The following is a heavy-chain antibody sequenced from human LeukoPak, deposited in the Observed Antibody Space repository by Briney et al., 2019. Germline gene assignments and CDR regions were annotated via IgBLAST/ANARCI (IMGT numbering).Heavy chain of an antibody. D-gene: IGHD3-10*01. V-gene: IGHV4-34*01. CDR3: ASYYYGSGSYYDY. CDR2: INHSGST. Sequence: ETLSLTCAVYGGSFSGYYWSWIRQPPGKGLEWIGEINHSGSTNYNPSLKSRVTISVDTSKNQFSLKLSSVTAADTAVYYCASYYYGSGSYYDYWGQGTLVTVSS. J-gene: IGHJ4*02. CDR1: GGSFSGYY.